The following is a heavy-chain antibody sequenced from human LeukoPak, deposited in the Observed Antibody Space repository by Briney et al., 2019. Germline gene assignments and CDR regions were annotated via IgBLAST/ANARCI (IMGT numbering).Heavy chain of an antibody. Sequence: GASVKVSCKASGGTFSSYAISWVRQAPGQGLEWMGRIIPIFGTANYAQKFQGRVTITTDESTSTAYMELSSLRSEDTAVYYCAREPGRDYYYYMDVWGKGTTVTVS. J-gene: IGHJ6*03. CDR3: AREPGRDYYYYMDV. V-gene: IGHV1-69*05. CDR1: GGTFSSYA. CDR2: IIPIFGTA. D-gene: IGHD1-14*01.